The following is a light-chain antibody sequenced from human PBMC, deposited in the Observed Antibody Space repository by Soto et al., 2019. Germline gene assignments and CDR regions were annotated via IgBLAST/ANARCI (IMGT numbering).Light chain of an antibody. CDR2: GAS. V-gene: IGKV3D-15*01. CDR3: QQYNNWPPLT. Sequence: EIVMTQSPATLSVSAGERVTLSCRASQSVSSNLAWYQQKPGQAPRLLIYGASTRATGIPARFSGSGSGTDFTLTISSLQSEDFAVYYCQQYNNWPPLTFGGGTKGEIK. CDR1: QSVSSN. J-gene: IGKJ4*01.